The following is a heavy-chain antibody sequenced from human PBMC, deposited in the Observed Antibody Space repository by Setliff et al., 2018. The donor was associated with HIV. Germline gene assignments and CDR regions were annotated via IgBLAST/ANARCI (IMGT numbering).Heavy chain of an antibody. CDR3: ARVQMAYAAFDV. D-gene: IGHD4-17*01. V-gene: IGHV4-39*07. CDR1: GGSISTNNYS. CDR2: IRYSESP. Sequence: ASETLSLTCTVSGGSISTNNYSWGWIRQPPGKGLEWIGYIRYSESPYYSASPSYNPSLKSRVTLSVDTSKHQFSLKLSSVTAADTAVYYCARVQMAYAAFDVWGQGTMVTVSS. J-gene: IGHJ3*01.